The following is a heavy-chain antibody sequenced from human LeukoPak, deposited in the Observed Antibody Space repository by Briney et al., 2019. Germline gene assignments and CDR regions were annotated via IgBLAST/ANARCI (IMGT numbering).Heavy chain of an antibody. D-gene: IGHD6-13*01. CDR3: ARDWYSSSWYQYYFDY. J-gene: IGHJ4*02. CDR2: ISGSGGST. V-gene: IGHV3-23*01. Sequence: QPGGSLRLSCAASGFTFSSYAMSRVRQAPGKGLEWVSAISGSGGSTYYADSVKGRFTISRDNSKNTLYLQMNSLRAEDTAVYYCARDWYSSSWYQYYFDYWGQGTLVTVSS. CDR1: GFTFSSYA.